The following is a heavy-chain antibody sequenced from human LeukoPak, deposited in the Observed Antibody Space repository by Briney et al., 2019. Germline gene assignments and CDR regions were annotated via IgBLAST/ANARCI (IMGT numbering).Heavy chain of an antibody. D-gene: IGHD2-2*01. CDR2: INPNSGGT. CDR3: ARDAGYCSSTSCYFDY. J-gene: IGHJ4*02. V-gene: IGHV1-2*02. CDR1: GYTFTTYA. Sequence: ASVKVSCKASGYTFTTYAMNWVRQAPGQGLEWMGWINPNSGGTNYAQKFQGRVTMTRDTSISTAYMELSRLRSDDTAVYYCARDAGYCSSTSCYFDYWGQGTLVSVSS.